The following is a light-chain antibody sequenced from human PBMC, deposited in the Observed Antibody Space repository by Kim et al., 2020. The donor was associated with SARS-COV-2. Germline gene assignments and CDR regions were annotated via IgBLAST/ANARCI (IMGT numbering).Light chain of an antibody. Sequence: LSPGERATRSCRASQSVSSSYLAWYQQKPGQAPRLLIYGASSRATGIPDRFSGSGSGTDFTLTISRLEPEDFAVYYCQQYGSSPYTFGGGTKVDIK. V-gene: IGKV3-20*01. CDR2: GAS. CDR1: QSVSSSY. J-gene: IGKJ4*01. CDR3: QQYGSSPYT.